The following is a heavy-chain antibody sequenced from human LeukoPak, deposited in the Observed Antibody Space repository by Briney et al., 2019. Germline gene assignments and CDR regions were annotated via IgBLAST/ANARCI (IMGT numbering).Heavy chain of an antibody. V-gene: IGHV3-66*01. J-gene: IGHJ4*02. CDR2: IYSGGST. D-gene: IGHD3-10*01. Sequence: GGSLRLPCAASGFTFSTYSMNWVRQAPGKGLEWVSVIYSGGSTYYADSVKGRFTISRDNSKNTLYLQMNSLRAEDTAVYYCEVLDMVRGHELDYWGQGTLVTVSS. CDR1: GFTFSTYS. CDR3: EVLDMVRGHELDY.